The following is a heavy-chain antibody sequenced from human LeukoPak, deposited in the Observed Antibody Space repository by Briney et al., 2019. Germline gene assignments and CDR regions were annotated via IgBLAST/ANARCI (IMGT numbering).Heavy chain of an antibody. CDR1: GFTFNNYA. CDR3: ASETAAPGTSFYFGMDV. Sequence: GGSLRLSCAASGFTFNNYAMSWVRQAPGRGLEWVSAISSGGDYTNSADSVKGRFTISRDNAKNSLYLQMNSLRAEDTAVYFCASETAAPGTSFYFGMDVWGQGTTVTVSS. V-gene: IGHV3-21*01. D-gene: IGHD6-13*01. CDR2: ISSGGDYT. J-gene: IGHJ6*02.